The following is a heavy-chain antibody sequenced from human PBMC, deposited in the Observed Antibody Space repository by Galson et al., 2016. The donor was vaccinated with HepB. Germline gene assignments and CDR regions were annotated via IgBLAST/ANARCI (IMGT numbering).Heavy chain of an antibody. Sequence: SLRLSCAASRFTFGNYEMNWVRQAPGKGLEWVSFISKSGTTVYYADSVKGRFTISRDNANNALYLHMDSLGVEDTAVYYCVRDDIVAPGEATYYFDYWGQGTLVTVSS. D-gene: IGHD5-12*01. J-gene: IGHJ4*02. CDR2: ISKSGTTV. CDR1: RFTFGNYE. CDR3: VRDDIVAPGEATYYFDY. V-gene: IGHV3-48*03.